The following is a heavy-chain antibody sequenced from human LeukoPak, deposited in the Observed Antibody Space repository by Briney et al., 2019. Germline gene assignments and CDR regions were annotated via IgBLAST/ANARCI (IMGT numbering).Heavy chain of an antibody. CDR3: TTDRAGFYYMDV. J-gene: IGHJ6*03. V-gene: IGHV3-15*01. D-gene: IGHD1-14*01. CDR2: IKSKTDGGTT. CDR1: GFTFSNAW. Sequence: PGGSLRLSCAASGFTFSNAWMSWVRQAPGKGLEWVGRIKSKTDGGTTDYAAPVKGRFTISRDDSKNTLYLQMHSLKTEDTAVYYCTTDRAGFYYMDVWGKGTTVTVSS.